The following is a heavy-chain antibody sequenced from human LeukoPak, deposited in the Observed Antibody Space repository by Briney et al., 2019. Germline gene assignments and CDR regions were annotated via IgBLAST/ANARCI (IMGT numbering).Heavy chain of an antibody. CDR2: ISSSSSTI. J-gene: IGHJ5*02. V-gene: IGHV3-48*01. CDR1: GFTFSSYS. Sequence: PGGSLRLSCAASGFTFSSYSMNWVRQAPGKGLEWVSYISSSSSTIYYADSVKGRFTIPRDNSKITLYLQMNSLRAEDTAVYYCAKAKIAALPTNWFDPWGQGTLVTVSS. D-gene: IGHD6-13*01. CDR3: AKAKIAALPTNWFDP.